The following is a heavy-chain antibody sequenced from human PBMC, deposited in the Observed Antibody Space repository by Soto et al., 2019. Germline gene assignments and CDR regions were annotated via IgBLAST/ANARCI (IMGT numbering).Heavy chain of an antibody. D-gene: IGHD2-2*01. CDR3: ARDPSRNWFDP. CDR2: IYYSGST. Sequence: SETLSLTCTVSGGSISSGGYYWSWIRQHPGKGLEWIGYIYYSGSTYYNPSLKSRVTISVDTSKNQFSLKLSSVTAADTAVYYCARDPSRNWFDPWGQGTLVTVSS. V-gene: IGHV4-31*03. CDR1: GGSISSGGYY. J-gene: IGHJ5*02.